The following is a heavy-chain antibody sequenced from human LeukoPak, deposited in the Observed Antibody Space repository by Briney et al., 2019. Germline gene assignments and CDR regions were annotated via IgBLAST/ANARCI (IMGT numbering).Heavy chain of an antibody. Sequence: GGSLRLSCVASGLPNADFAMHWVRQAAAKGLEWVSLISGDGVSTFYADSVKGRFSISRDNSKNSLSLEMNSLRTEDTAMYYCARESGKFDYWGQGTLVAVSS. CDR1: GLPNADFA. CDR2: ISGDGVST. V-gene: IGHV3-43*02. CDR3: ARESGKFDY. J-gene: IGHJ4*02.